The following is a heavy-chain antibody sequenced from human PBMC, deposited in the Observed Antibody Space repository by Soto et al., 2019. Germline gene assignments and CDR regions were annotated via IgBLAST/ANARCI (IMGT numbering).Heavy chain of an antibody. CDR2: ISYDGSNT. D-gene: IGHD2-2*01. J-gene: IGHJ4*02. Sequence: QVQLVDSGGGVVQPRRSLTLSCAASEFPFSSYNINWVPPAPGKGLEWVAFISYDGSNTYHADSLRGRFSVSRDNSNNKLDLQMNSLRDEDTAVYYCARSRGGDGYQPLDYWGQGTLLTVSS. V-gene: IGHV3-30-3*01. CDR1: EFPFSSYN. CDR3: ARSRGGDGYQPLDY.